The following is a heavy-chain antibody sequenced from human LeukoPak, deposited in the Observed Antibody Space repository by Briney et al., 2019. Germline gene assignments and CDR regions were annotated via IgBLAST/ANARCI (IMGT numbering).Heavy chain of an antibody. D-gene: IGHD3-22*01. CDR1: GFIFSSYA. J-gene: IGHJ5*02. V-gene: IGHV3-23*01. CDR3: AKEEYYYDSSGPNWFDP. CDR2: ISGSGGST. Sequence: GGSLRLSCAASGFIFSSYAMSWVRQAPGKGLEWVSTISGSGGSTYYADSVKGRFTISRDNSKNTAYLQMNSLRAEDTAVYYCAKEEYYYDSSGPNWFDPWGQGTLVTVSS.